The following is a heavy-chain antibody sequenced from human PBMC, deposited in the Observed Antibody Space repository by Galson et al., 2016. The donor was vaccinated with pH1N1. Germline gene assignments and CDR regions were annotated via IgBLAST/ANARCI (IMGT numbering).Heavy chain of an antibody. CDR2: TYYRSEWYH. J-gene: IGHJ5*02. CDR3: ARAPVAAAGDWFDP. D-gene: IGHD6-13*01. CDR1: GDSVSSNSVA. V-gene: IGHV6-1*01. Sequence: CAISGDSVSSNSVAWNWIRQSPSRGLEWLGRTYYRSEWYHDYAVSVRSRITINPDTSKNHFSLRLTSVTPEDTAVYYCARAPVAAAGDWFDPWGQGILVTVSS.